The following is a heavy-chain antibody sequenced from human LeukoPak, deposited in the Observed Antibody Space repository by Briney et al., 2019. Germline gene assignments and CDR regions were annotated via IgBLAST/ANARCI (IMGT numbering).Heavy chain of an antibody. Sequence: GGSLRLSCAASGFIFSNYAMSWVRQAPGKGLEWVSAIVGCGSSTYYADSVKGRFTISRDNSKNTLYLQLNRLRAEDTAVYYCAKWGDYDILTGYYDSDYWGQGTLVTVSS. J-gene: IGHJ4*02. CDR1: GFIFSNYA. D-gene: IGHD3-9*01. V-gene: IGHV3-23*01. CDR2: IVGCGSST. CDR3: AKWGDYDILTGYYDSDY.